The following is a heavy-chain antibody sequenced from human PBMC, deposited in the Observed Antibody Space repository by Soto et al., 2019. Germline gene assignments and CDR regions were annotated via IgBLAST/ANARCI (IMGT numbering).Heavy chain of an antibody. Sequence: QVQLVQSGAEVKKPGASVKVSCKASGYTSSKYGVTWVRQAPGQGLEWMGWISAMNGNTNYAQKLQGRVTMTTDTSASTAYMELRSLRFDDTAVYYWARDGLSIFGMDVWGQGTTVTVPS. CDR3: ARDGLSIFGMDV. V-gene: IGHV1-18*01. J-gene: IGHJ6*02. D-gene: IGHD3-3*01. CDR1: GYTSSKYG. CDR2: ISAMNGNT.